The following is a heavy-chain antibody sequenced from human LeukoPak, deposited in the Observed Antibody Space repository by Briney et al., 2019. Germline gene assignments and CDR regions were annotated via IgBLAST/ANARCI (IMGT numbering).Heavy chain of an antibody. CDR1: GFTVNRNY. CDR2: IYSGGTT. J-gene: IGHJ4*02. Sequence: GGSLRLSCAASGFTVNRNYMSWVRQAPGKGLEWVSVIYSGGTTDYADSVKGRFIISRDSSKNTLHLQMNSLRAEDTAVYYCAKGGKYDILTGFRRSRLLGDYWGQGTLVTVSS. D-gene: IGHD3-9*01. V-gene: IGHV3-66*01. CDR3: AKGGKYDILTGFRRSRLLGDY.